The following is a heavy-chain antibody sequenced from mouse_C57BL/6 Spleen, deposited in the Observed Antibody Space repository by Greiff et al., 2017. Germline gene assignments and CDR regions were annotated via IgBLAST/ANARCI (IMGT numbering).Heavy chain of an antibody. Sequence: QVQLKQPGTELVKPGASVKLSCKASGYTFTSYWMHWVKQRPGQGLEWIGNINPSNGGTNYNEKFKSKATLTVDKSSSTAYMQLSSLTSEDSAVYYCARGGLLLRAWFAYWGQGTLVTVSA. D-gene: IGHD1-1*01. J-gene: IGHJ3*01. CDR2: INPSNGGT. CDR3: ARGGLLLRAWFAY. V-gene: IGHV1-53*01. CDR1: GYTFTSYW.